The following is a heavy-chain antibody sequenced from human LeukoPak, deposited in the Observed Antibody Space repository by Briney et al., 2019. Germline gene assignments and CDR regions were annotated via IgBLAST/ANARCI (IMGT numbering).Heavy chain of an antibody. D-gene: IGHD3-10*01. CDR2: ISHSGST. J-gene: IGHJ3*02. CDR3: ARRPMVALISHDAFDI. CDR1: GGSFSNNY. Sequence: PSETLSLTCTVSGGSFSNNYWRWVRQTPGKGLEWLGYISHSGSTTYNPSLKSRVRISVDTPNSQFSLKLSSVTAADTAVYYCARRPMVALISHDAFDIWGQGTMVTVSS. V-gene: IGHV4-59*12.